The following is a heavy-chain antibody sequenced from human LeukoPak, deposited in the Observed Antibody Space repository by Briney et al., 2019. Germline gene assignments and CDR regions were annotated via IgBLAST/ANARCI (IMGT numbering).Heavy chain of an antibody. Sequence: GGSLRLSCAASGFTFSSYAMHWVRQAPGKGLEYVSAISSNGGSTYYANSVEGRFTISRDNSKNTLYLQMGSLRAEDMAVYYCARGQVDTAMDYWGQGTLVTVSS. D-gene: IGHD5-18*01. J-gene: IGHJ4*02. V-gene: IGHV3-64*01. CDR1: GFTFSSYA. CDR2: ISSNGGST. CDR3: ARGQVDTAMDY.